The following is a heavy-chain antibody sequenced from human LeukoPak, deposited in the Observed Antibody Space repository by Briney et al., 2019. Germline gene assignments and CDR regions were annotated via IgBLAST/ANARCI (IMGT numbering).Heavy chain of an antibody. CDR3: ARGQYTTALQYYFGY. Sequence: SVKVSCKASGGTFSSYAISWVRQAPGQGLEWMGGIIPIFGTANYAQKFQGRVTITTDESTSTAYTELSSLRSEDTAVYYCARGQYTTALQYYFGYWGQGTLVTVSS. CDR1: GGTFSSYA. J-gene: IGHJ4*02. D-gene: IGHD5-18*01. V-gene: IGHV1-69*05. CDR2: IIPIFGTA.